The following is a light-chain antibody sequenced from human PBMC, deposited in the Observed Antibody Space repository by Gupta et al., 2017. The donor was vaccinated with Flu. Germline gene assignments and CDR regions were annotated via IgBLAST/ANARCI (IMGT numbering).Light chain of an antibody. Sequence: GQTARITCGGNNIGSKAVHWYQQKPGQAPVLSVNDDSDRPSGIPERFSGSNSGNTATLTITRVEAGDEADYYCQVWDSSSDHVVFGGGTKLTVL. J-gene: IGLJ2*01. CDR1: NIGSKA. CDR3: QVWDSSSDHVV. V-gene: IGLV3-21*02. CDR2: DDS.